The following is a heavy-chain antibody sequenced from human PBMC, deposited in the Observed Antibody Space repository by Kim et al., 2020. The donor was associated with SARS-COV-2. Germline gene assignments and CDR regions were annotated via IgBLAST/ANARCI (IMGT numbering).Heavy chain of an antibody. V-gene: IGHV4-59*13. D-gene: IGHD3-10*01. CDR3: ARESAYYYGSGSYPLLYYYYGMDV. Sequence: SETLSLTCTVSGGSISSYYWSWIRQPPGKGLEWIGYIYYSGSTNYNPSLKSRVTISVDTSKNQFSLKLSSVTAADTAVYYCARESAYYYGSGSYPLLYYYYGMDVWGQGTMVTVSS. J-gene: IGHJ6*02. CDR1: GGSISSYY. CDR2: IYYSGST.